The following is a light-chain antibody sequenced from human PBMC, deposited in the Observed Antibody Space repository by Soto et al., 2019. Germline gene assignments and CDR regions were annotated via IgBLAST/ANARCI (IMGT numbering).Light chain of an antibody. CDR2: DVS. CDR3: CSYAGTYNPYV. J-gene: IGLJ1*01. CDR1: SSDVGGYNY. Sequence: QSALTQPASVSGSPGQSITISCTGTSSDVGGYNYVSWYQQHPGKAPKLMIYDVSRRPSGVPDRFSGSKSGNTASLTISGLQAEDEADYYCCSYAGTYNPYVFGPGTKLTVL. V-gene: IGLV2-11*01.